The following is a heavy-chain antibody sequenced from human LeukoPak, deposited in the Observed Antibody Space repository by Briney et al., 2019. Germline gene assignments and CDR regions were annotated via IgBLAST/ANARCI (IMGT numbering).Heavy chain of an antibody. D-gene: IGHD2-2*01. CDR3: ARSPPVCSSTSCYPFDYYYYYMDV. V-gene: IGHV4-31*03. CDR2: IYYSGST. J-gene: IGHJ6*03. Sequence: SETLSLTCTVSGGSISSGGYYWSWIRKHPGKGLEWIGYIYYSGSTYYNPSLKSRVTISVDTSKNQFSLKLSSVTAADTAVYYCARSPPVCSSTSCYPFDYYYYYMDVWGKGTTVTVSS. CDR1: GGSISSGGYY.